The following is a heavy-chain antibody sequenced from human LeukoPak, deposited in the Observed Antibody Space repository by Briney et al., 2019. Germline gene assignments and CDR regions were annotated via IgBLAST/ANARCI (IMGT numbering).Heavy chain of an antibody. CDR1: GYTFTGYY. J-gene: IGHJ1*01. V-gene: IGHV1-2*02. D-gene: IGHD3-22*01. CDR2: INPNSGGT. Sequence: ASVKVSCKASGYTFTGYYMHWVRQAPGQGLEWMGWINPNSGGTNYAQKFQGRVTMTRDTSISTAYMELSRLRSDDTAVYYCARPYYDSSGYLEYFQHWGQGTLVTVSS. CDR3: ARPYYDSSGYLEYFQH.